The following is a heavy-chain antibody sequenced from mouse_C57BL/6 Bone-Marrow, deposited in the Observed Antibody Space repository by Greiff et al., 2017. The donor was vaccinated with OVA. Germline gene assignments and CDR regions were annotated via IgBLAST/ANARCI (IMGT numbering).Heavy chain of an antibody. Sequence: VQLKQPGAELVKPGASVKLSCKASGYTFTSYWMHWVKQRPGQGLEWIGMIHPNSGSTNYNEKFKSKATLTVDKSSSTAYMQLSSLTSEDSAVYYCARDYGRWYFDVWGTGTTVTVSS. CDR3: ARDYGRWYFDV. V-gene: IGHV1-64*01. CDR1: GYTFTSYW. J-gene: IGHJ1*03. D-gene: IGHD1-1*01. CDR2: IHPNSGST.